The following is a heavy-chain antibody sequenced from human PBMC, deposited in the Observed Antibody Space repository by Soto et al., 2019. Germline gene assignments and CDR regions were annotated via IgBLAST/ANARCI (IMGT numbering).Heavy chain of an antibody. CDR2: IFPGDSDT. D-gene: IGHD3-16*01. Sequence: XESLKIPWEGCGYSFIRYWIGWVRQMPGKGLEWMGIIFPGDSDTRYSPSFQGQVTISVDKSIRTAYLQWRSLKASDTAMYYCARQGGDGRSLLSDAFDIWGQGTKVTVSS. J-gene: IGHJ3*02. CDR3: ARQGGDGRSLLSDAFDI. V-gene: IGHV5-51*01. CDR1: GYSFIRYW.